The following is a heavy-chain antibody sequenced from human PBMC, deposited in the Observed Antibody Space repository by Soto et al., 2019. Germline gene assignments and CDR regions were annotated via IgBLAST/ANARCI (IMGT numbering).Heavy chain of an antibody. CDR3: ARNRNWNYAWFDP. CDR1: EYTFTRNY. Sequence: ANLPNKECEYTFTRNYVHFVRRAPGQGLEWMGIINPSGGSTSYAQKFQGRVTISVDTSKNQFSLKLSSVTAADTAVYYCARNRNWNYAWFDPWGQGTLVTVSS. CDR2: INPSGGST. V-gene: IGHV1-46*01. J-gene: IGHJ5*02. D-gene: IGHD1-7*01.